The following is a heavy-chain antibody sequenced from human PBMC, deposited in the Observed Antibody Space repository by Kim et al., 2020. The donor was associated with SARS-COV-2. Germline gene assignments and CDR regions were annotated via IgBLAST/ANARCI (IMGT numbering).Heavy chain of an antibody. V-gene: IGHV3-23*01. CDR2: ISGSGGST. D-gene: IGHD3-10*01. CDR1: GFTFSSYA. CDR3: AKILLWFGELLYPHGGMDV. J-gene: IGHJ6*02. Sequence: GGSLRLSCAASGFTFSSYAMSWVRQAPGKGLEWVSAISGSGGSTYYADSVKGRFTISRDNSKNTLYLQMNSLRAEDTAVYYCAKILLWFGELLYPHGGMDVWGQGTTVTVSS.